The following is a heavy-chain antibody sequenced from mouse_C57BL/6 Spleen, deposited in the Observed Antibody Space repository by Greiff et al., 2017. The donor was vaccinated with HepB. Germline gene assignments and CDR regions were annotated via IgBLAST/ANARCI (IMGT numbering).Heavy chain of an antibody. V-gene: IGHV5-17*01. CDR2: ISSGSSTI. D-gene: IGHD1-1*01. CDR3: AIPVTTVVARYFDV. J-gene: IGHJ1*03. CDR1: GFTFSDYG. Sequence: EVQGVESGGGLVKPGGSLKLSCAASGFTFSDYGMHWVRQAPEKGLEWVAYISSGSSTIYYADTVKGRFTISRDNAKNNLILQMTSLRSEDTDMYYCAIPVTTVVARYFDVWGTGTTVTVSS.